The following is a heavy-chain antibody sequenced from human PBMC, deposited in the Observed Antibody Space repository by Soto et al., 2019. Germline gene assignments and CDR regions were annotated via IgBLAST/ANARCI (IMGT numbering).Heavy chain of an antibody. CDR2: ISSSSSYI. CDR3: ARLGSSGGLFDY. Sequence: EVQLVESGGGLVKPGGSLRLSCAASGFTFSSYSMNWVRQAPGKGLEWVSSISSSSSYIYYADSVKGRFTISRDNAKNSLYLQMNSLRAEDTAVYYCARLGSSGGLFDYWGQGTLVTVSS. D-gene: IGHD2-15*01. V-gene: IGHV3-21*01. J-gene: IGHJ4*02. CDR1: GFTFSSYS.